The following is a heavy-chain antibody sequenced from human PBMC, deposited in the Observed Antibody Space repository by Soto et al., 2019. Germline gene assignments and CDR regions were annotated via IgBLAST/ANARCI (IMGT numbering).Heavy chain of an antibody. CDR1: GGSISSSSYY. D-gene: IGHD3-3*01. CDR2: IYYSGST. CDR3: ARQGITIFGVDELNWFDP. J-gene: IGHJ5*02. Sequence: SETLSLTCTVSGGSISSSSYYWGWIRQPPGKGLEWIGSIYYSGSTYYNPSLKSRVTISVDTSKNQFSLKLSSVTAADTAVYYCARQGITIFGVDELNWFDPWGQGTLVTVSS. V-gene: IGHV4-39*01.